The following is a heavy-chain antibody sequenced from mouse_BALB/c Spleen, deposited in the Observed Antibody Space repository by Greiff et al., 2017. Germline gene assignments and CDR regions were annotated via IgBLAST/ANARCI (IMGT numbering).Heavy chain of an antibody. D-gene: IGHD2-4*01. V-gene: IGHV1-5*01. Sequence: EVQLQQSGTVLARPGASVKMSCKASGYTFTSYWMHWVKQRPGQGLEWIGAIYPGNSDTSYNQKFKGKAKLTAVTSTSTAYMELSSLTNEDSAVYYCTRPYYDYGYAMDYWGQGTSVTVSS. CDR1: GYTFTSYW. J-gene: IGHJ4*01. CDR2: IYPGNSDT. CDR3: TRPYYDYGYAMDY.